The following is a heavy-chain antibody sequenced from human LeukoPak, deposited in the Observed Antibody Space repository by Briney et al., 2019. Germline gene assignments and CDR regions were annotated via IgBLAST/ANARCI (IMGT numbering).Heavy chain of an antibody. Sequence: SETLSLTCTVSGGSISSGDYYWSWIRPPPGKGLEWIGYIYYSGSTYYNPSLKSRVTISVDTSKNQFSLKLSPVTAADTAVYYCARERTGDAQFDYWGQGTLVTVSS. CDR1: GGSISSGDYY. V-gene: IGHV4-30-4*08. CDR3: ARERTGDAQFDY. CDR2: IYYSGST. D-gene: IGHD7-27*01. J-gene: IGHJ4*02.